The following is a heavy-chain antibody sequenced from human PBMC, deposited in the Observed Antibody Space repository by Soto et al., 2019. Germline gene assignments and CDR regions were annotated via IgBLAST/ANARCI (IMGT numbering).Heavy chain of an antibody. V-gene: IGHV4-34*02. D-gene: IGHD3-10*01. CDR2: ISHDGGT. J-gene: IGHJ6*02. CDR3: ARGQLVWYGDLTPYHRDMDV. CDR1: GGSFDDFY. Sequence: QVQLQQWGAGLLRPSETLSLTCAFSGGSFDDFYWSWVRQSPGKGLEWVGEISHDGGTNYSPSLASRVSISVDTSKNPFSLHLRSVTAADTGLYYCARGQLVWYGDLTPYHRDMDVWGQGTTVTVSS.